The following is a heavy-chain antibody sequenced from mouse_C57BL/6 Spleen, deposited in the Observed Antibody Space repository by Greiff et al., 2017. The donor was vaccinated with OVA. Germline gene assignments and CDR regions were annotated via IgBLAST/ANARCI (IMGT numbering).Heavy chain of an antibody. J-gene: IGHJ2*01. CDR3: ALIYYDYDGNYFDY. D-gene: IGHD2-4*01. Sequence: QVQLKQSGAELVKPGASVKMSCKASGYTFTTYPIEWMKQNHGQSLEWIGNFHPYNDDTKYNEKFKGKATLTVEKSSSTVYLELSRLTSDDSAVYYCALIYYDYDGNYFDYWGQGTTLTVSS. CDR2: FHPYNDDT. V-gene: IGHV1-47*01. CDR1: GYTFTTYP.